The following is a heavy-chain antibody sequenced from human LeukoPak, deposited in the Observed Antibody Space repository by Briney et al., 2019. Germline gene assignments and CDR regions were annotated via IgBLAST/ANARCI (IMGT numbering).Heavy chain of an antibody. V-gene: IGHV3-9*01. D-gene: IGHD2-15*01. CDR1: GFTFDDYA. J-gene: IGHJ3*02. CDR3: AKGRLVVVAADAFDI. CDR2: ISWNGGSI. Sequence: GGSLRLSCAASGFTFDDYAMHWVRQAPGKGLEWVSGISWNGGSIGYADSVKGRFTISRDNAKNSLYLQMNSLRAEDTTLYYCAKGRLVVVAADAFDIWGQGTMVTVSS.